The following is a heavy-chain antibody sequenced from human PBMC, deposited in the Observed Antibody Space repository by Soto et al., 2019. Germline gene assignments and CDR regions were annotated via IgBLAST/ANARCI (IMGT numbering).Heavy chain of an antibody. D-gene: IGHD6-25*01. J-gene: IGHJ4*01. V-gene: IGHV3-33*01. CDR1: GFSFSTYG. CDR3: AGAANRAGATY. CDR2: IWYDGSEK. Sequence: QVQLVESGGGVVQPGKSLRLSCAASGFSFSTYGMHWVRQAPGRGLEWVALIWYDGSEKDYADSVTGRFTTSRDNFRRTVSLHTHSLRDDDTADYLCAGAANRAGATYWGHGTLVTASS.